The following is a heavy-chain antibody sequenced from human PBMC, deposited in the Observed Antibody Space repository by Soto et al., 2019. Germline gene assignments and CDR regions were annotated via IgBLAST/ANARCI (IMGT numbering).Heavy chain of an antibody. J-gene: IGHJ4*02. CDR1: GFTFSSYA. D-gene: IGHD3-16*01. CDR3: ARGFTFEGVISYFDY. Sequence: GGSLRLSCAASGFTFSSYAMHWVRQAPGKGLEWVAVISYDGSNKYYADSVKGRFTISRDNSKNTLYLQMNSLRAEDTAVYYCARGFTFEGVISYFDYWGQGTLVTVSS. CDR2: ISYDGSNK. V-gene: IGHV3-30-3*01.